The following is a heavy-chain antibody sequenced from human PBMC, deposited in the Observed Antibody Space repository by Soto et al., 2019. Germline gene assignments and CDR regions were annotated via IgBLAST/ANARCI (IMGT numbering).Heavy chain of an antibody. V-gene: IGHV3-53*02. CDR3: ARVTVAGLYYYYYGMDV. D-gene: IGHD6-19*01. CDR1: GFTVSSNY. Sequence: EVQLVETGGGLIQPGGSLRLSCAASGFTVSSNYMSWVRQAPGKGLEWVSVIYSGGSTYYADSVKGRFTISRDNSKNTLYLQMNSLRAEDTAVYYCARVTVAGLYYYYYGMDVWGQGTTVTVSS. CDR2: IYSGGST. J-gene: IGHJ6*02.